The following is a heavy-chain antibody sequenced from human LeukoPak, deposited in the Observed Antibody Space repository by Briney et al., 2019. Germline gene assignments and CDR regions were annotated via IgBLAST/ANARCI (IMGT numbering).Heavy chain of an antibody. CDR3: AKVSQWGNSRWYEGD. D-gene: IGHD6-13*01. J-gene: IGHJ4*02. Sequence: GGSLRLSCAASGFTFSSSPMSWVRQAPGKGLDWVSSISADGPTYYADSVKGRFTISRDNPKNTLYLQMNSLRGEDTAVYYCAKVSQWGNSRWYEGDWGQGTLVTVSS. V-gene: IGHV3-23*01. CDR2: ISADGPT. CDR1: GFTFSSSP.